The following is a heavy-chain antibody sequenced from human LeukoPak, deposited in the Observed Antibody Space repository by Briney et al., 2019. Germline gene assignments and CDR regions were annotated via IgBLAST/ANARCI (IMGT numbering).Heavy chain of an antibody. Sequence: GESLRLSCAVSGVTFSRHGVRWARQAPGKGMEWVAVISYDGSNKYYADSVKGRFTISRDNSKNTLYLQMNSLRAEDTAVYYCAKVGYSSGWTPDAFDIWGQGTMVTVSS. CDR3: AKVGYSSGWTPDAFDI. CDR2: ISYDGSNK. V-gene: IGHV3-30*18. CDR1: GVTFSRHG. J-gene: IGHJ3*02. D-gene: IGHD6-19*01.